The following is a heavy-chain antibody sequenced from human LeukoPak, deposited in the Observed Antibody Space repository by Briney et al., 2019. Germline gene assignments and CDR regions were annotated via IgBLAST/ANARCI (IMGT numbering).Heavy chain of an antibody. Sequence: SETLSLTCTVSGGSLSSYYWSWIRQPPGKGLEWIGYIYYTGSTNYNPSLKSRLTISVDTSKNQFSLNLNSVTAADAAVYYCARHPSAGVFFDSWGQGTLVTVSS. V-gene: IGHV4-59*08. D-gene: IGHD3-3*01. CDR2: IYYTGST. CDR3: ARHPSAGVFFDS. CDR1: GGSLSSYY. J-gene: IGHJ4*02.